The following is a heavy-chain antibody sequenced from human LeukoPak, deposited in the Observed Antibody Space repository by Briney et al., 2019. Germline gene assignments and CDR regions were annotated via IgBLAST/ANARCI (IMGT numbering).Heavy chain of an antibody. Sequence: GGSLRLSCAASGFTLSDYSMSRIRQAPGKGLEWLSYISSSGSTIYYADSVTGRFTISRDNAKNSLYLQMNSLRAEDTAVYYCARGSRYFDYWGQGTLVTVSS. CDR2: ISSSGSTI. CDR3: ARGSRYFDY. V-gene: IGHV3-11*01. J-gene: IGHJ4*02. CDR1: GFTLSDYS.